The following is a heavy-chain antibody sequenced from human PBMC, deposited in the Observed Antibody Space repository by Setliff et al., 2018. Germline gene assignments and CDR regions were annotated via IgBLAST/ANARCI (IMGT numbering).Heavy chain of an antibody. CDR3: ARAGLAAAGRKGVFDH. Sequence: ASVKVSCKASGYTFTNFGITWVRQAPGQGLEWMGWINNYNFNTNYAQKLQGRVTMAIDTSTSTAYMELRSLRSDDTAVYYCARAGLAAAGRKGVFDHWGQGTLVTVSS. V-gene: IGHV1-18*01. CDR2: INNYNFNT. J-gene: IGHJ4*02. CDR1: GYTFTNFG. D-gene: IGHD6-25*01.